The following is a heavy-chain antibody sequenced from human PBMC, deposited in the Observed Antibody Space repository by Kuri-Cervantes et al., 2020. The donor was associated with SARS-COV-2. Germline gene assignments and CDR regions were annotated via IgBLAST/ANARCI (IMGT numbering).Heavy chain of an antibody. V-gene: IGHV3-30*02. D-gene: IGHD6-19*01. Sequence: GESLKISCAASGFTFSSYGMHWVRQAPGKGLEWVAFIRYDGSNKYYADSVKGRFTISRDNSKNTLYLQMNSLRAEDTAVYYCAKERSNRVAVAQWGQGTLVTVSS. CDR1: GFTFSSYG. J-gene: IGHJ4*02. CDR3: AKERSNRVAVAQ. CDR2: IRYDGSNK.